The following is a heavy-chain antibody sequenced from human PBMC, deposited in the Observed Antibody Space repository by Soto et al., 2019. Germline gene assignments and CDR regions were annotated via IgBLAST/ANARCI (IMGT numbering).Heavy chain of an antibody. CDR3: ATRSPAFDY. V-gene: IGHV1-46*01. CDR1: GHTLISDY. J-gene: IGHJ4*02. CDR2: INPSGGST. Sequence: GASVKVSCKASGHTLISDYIHWVRQAPGQGLEWMGIINPSGGSTTYAQKFQGRVTMTSDTSTSTVYMELSSLRSDDTAVYYCATRSPAFDYWGQVTLVTVSS.